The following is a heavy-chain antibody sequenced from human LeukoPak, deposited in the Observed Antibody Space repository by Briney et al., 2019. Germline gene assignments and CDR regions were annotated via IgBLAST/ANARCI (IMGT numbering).Heavy chain of an antibody. D-gene: IGHD6-13*01. CDR3: ANGLGIAAAGPFDY. J-gene: IGHJ4*02. V-gene: IGHV3-23*01. CDR2: ISGSGGST. CDR1: GFTFSSYA. Sequence: GGSLRLSCAASGFTFSSYAMRWVRQAPGEGLECVLGISGSGGSTYYAGSVKGRFTISRNNSKNTLYLQMNSLRAQDTAVYYCANGLGIAAAGPFDYWGQGTLVTVSS.